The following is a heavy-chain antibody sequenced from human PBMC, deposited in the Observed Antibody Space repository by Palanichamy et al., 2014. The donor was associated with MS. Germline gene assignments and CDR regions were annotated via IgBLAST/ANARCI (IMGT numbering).Heavy chain of an antibody. CDR2: IDPSDSYT. CDR3: ARLPQQPVNDNDY. J-gene: IGHJ4*02. Sequence: TSYWISWVRQMPGKGLEWMGRIDPSDSYTNYSPSFQGHVTISADKSISTAYLQWSSLKASDTAMYYCARLPQQPVNDNDYWGQGILVTVSS. D-gene: IGHD6-13*01. V-gene: IGHV5-10-1*01. CDR1: TSYW.